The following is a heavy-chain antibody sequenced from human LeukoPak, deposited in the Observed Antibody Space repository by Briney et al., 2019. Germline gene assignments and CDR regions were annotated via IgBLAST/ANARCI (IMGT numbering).Heavy chain of an antibody. CDR1: GFTFSAYW. V-gene: IGHV3-74*01. J-gene: IGHJ4*02. Sequence: GGSLRLSCAASGFTFSAYWMHWVRQAPGKGLVWVSRINGDGSITNYADSVKGRFTVSRDNSKNTLYLQMNSLRAEDTAVYYCAKDLETTVTTSYDYWGQGTLVTVSS. CDR3: AKDLETTVTTSYDY. D-gene: IGHD4-17*01. CDR2: INGDGSIT.